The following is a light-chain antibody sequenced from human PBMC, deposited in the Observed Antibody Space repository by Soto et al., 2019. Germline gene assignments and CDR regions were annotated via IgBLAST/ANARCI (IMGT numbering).Light chain of an antibody. J-gene: IGLJ2*01. V-gene: IGLV1-44*01. Sequence: QSALSQPPSASGTPGQRVTISCSGSSSNIGSNAVIWYQQFPGTAPKLLIYSNDQRTSGVPDRFSGSNSGTSASLAISGLQSEDEADDYCATWDDSLNGHVVFGGGTKVTVL. CDR1: SSNIGSNA. CDR3: ATWDDSLNGHVV. CDR2: SND.